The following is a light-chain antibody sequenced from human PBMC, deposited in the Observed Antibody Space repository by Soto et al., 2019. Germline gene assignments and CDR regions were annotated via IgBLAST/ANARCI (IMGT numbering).Light chain of an antibody. Sequence: EIVLTQSPGTLSMSPGERATLSCRASQTLNSGYLAWYQQTPGQAPRLLIYGASSRATGIPDRVSGSRSGRDFTLSISRLEPEDFAVYYCQQYGSAPYTFGQGNKLESK. CDR3: QQYGSAPYT. CDR1: QTLNSGY. V-gene: IGKV3-20*01. J-gene: IGKJ2*01. CDR2: GAS.